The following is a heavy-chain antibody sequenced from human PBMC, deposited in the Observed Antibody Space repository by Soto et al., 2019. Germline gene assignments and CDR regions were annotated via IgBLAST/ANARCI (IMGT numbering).Heavy chain of an antibody. D-gene: IGHD3-3*01. V-gene: IGHV3-33*01. CDR3: ARDPGPLLEWLLFGSADHWHYYYYYYMDV. Sequence: GGSLRLSCAASGFTFSSYGMHWVRQAPGKGLEWVAVIWYDGSNKYYADSVKGRFTISRDNSKNTLYLQMNSLRAEDTAVYYCARDPGPLLEWLLFGSADHWHYYYYYYMDVWGKGTTVTVSS. CDR1: GFTFSSYG. J-gene: IGHJ6*03. CDR2: IWYDGSNK.